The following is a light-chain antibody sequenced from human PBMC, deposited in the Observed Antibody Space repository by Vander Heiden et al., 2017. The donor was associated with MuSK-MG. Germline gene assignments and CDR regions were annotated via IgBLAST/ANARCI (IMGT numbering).Light chain of an antibody. Sequence: DIQMTQSPSTLSASVGDRVTITCRASQSFSTWLAWYQQKPGKAPKLLIYKASSLESGVPSRFSGSGSGTEFTLTISSLQPDDFATYYCQQYNSYPWTFGPGTKVEIK. CDR1: QSFSTW. CDR2: KAS. CDR3: QQYNSYPWT. V-gene: IGKV1-5*03. J-gene: IGKJ1*01.